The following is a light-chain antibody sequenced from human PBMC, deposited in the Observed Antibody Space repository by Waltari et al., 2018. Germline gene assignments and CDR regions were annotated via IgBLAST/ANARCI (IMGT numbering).Light chain of an antibody. CDR2: EDT. CDR3: CSYAGSSIWV. Sequence: QSALPQPASVPGSPGQAIHLFCPRTRRDVERYNLVSWYQQHPGKAPKLMIYEDTKRPSGVSNRFSGSKSGNTASLTISGLQPEDEADYYCCSYAGSSIWVFGGGTELTVL. V-gene: IGLV2-23*01. J-gene: IGLJ3*02. CDR1: RRDVERYNL.